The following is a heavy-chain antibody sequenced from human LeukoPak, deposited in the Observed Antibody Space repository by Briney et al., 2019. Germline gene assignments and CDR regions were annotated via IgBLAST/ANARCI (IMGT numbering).Heavy chain of an antibody. CDR2: IYYSGST. J-gene: IGHJ6*02. D-gene: IGHD7-27*01. V-gene: IGHV4-59*01. Sequence: KASETLSLTCTVSGGSISSYYWSWIRQPAGKGLEWIGYIYYSGSTNYNPSLKSRVTISVDTSKNQFSLKLSSVTAADTAVYYCARARGESSPWSWGPYYYYGMDVWGQGTTVTVSS. CDR1: GGSISSYY. CDR3: ARARGESSPWSWGPYYYYGMDV.